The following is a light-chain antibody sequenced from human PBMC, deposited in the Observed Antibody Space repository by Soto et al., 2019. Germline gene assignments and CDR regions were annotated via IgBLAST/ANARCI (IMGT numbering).Light chain of an antibody. CDR2: GAS. CDR3: QQYGRSPLT. Sequence: EIVLTQSPGTLSLSPGERATHSCRASQSVSSYLAWYQQKRGQAPRLLIDGASSRATGIPDRFSGSGSGTDFTLTISRLEPEDFAVYYCQQYGRSPLTFGGGTKVDIK. V-gene: IGKV3-20*01. J-gene: IGKJ4*01. CDR1: QSVSSY.